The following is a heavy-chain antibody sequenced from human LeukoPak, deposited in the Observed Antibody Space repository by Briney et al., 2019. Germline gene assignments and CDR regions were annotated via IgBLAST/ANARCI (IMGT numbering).Heavy chain of an antibody. CDR3: ARGEWSYDFWSGYYLAPSYYMDV. CDR2: INHSGST. J-gene: IGHJ6*03. D-gene: IGHD3-3*01. V-gene: IGHV4-34*01. CDR1: GGSFSGYY. Sequence: PSETLSLTCAVYGGSFSGYYWSWIRQPPGKGLEWIGDINHSGSTNYNPSLKSRVTISVDTSKNQFSLKLSSVTAADTAVYYCARGEWSYDFWSGYYLAPSYYMDVWGKGTTVTVSS.